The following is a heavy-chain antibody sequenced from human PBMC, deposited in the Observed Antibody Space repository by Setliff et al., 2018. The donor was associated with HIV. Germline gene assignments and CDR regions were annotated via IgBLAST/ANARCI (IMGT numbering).Heavy chain of an antibody. D-gene: IGHD1-7*01. CDR3: ARDLSHRTTGYYYGTDV. Sequence: SETLSLTCAVYGGALSGYSWSWIRQPPGKGLEWIGEIFHNGTIKYNPSLKSRVALSIDTSKSQISLTLTSLTAADTAVYYCARDLSHRTTGYYYGTDVWGQGTTVTVSS. CDR2: IFHNGTI. CDR1: GGALSGYS. V-gene: IGHV4-34*12. J-gene: IGHJ6*02.